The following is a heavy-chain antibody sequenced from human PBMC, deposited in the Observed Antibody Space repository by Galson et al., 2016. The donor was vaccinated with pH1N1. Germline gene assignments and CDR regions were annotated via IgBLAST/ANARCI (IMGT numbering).Heavy chain of an antibody. CDR1: GYTLTSYD. Sequence: SVKVSCKASGYTLTSYDINWVRQATGQGLEWMGWMTPNNGNADYAPIFKGRVTLTRNASINTSYMELSIMTSEDTAVYYCARGPVYWYFDIWGRGTPVIVSS. V-gene: IGHV1-8*01. CDR2: MTPNNGNA. J-gene: IGHJ2*01. CDR3: ARGPVYWYFDI.